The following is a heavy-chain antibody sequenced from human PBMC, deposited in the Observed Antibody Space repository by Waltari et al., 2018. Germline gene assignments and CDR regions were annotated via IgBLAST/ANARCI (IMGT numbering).Heavy chain of an antibody. CDR2: INPNSGGT. Sequence: QVQLMQSGAEVKKPGASVKVSCKASGYTFTGYYIYWVRQAPGQGLEWMGRINPNSGGTNYAQKFQGRITLTRDTSISTAYMELSSLTSDDTAMYYCARVNGGGYFFGGTYYDESNWFDPWGQGTLVTVSS. CDR1: GYTFTGYY. CDR3: ARVNGGGYFFGGTYYDESNWFDP. J-gene: IGHJ5*02. V-gene: IGHV1-2*06. D-gene: IGHD2-15*01.